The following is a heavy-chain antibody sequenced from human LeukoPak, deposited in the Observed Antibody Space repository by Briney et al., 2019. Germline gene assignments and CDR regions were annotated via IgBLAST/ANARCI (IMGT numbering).Heavy chain of an antibody. V-gene: IGHV5-51*01. J-gene: IGHJ3*02. D-gene: IGHD6-13*01. CDR1: GYSFTSYW. CDR2: IYPGDSDT. Sequence: GESLKISCKGSGYSFTSYWIGWVRQMPRKGLEWMGIIYPGDSDTRYSPSFQGQVTISADKSISTAYLQWSSLKASDTAMYYCASSMIYSSSWYQDAFDIWGQGTMVTVSS. CDR3: ASSMIYSSSWYQDAFDI.